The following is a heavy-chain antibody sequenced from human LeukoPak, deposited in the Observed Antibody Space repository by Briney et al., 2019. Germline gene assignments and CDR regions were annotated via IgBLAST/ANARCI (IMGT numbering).Heavy chain of an antibody. V-gene: IGHV3-74*01. CDR3: ARGSGVGYRYGYDYYGMDV. D-gene: IGHD5-18*01. Sequence: GGSLRLSCAASEFTFSVYWMHWVRQAPGKGLVWVSRINSDGSITSYADSVKGRFTISRDNAKNTLYLQMNSLRAEDTAVYYCARGSGVGYRYGYDYYGMDVWGQETSVTVSS. CDR2: INSDGSIT. J-gene: IGHJ6*02. CDR1: EFTFSVYW.